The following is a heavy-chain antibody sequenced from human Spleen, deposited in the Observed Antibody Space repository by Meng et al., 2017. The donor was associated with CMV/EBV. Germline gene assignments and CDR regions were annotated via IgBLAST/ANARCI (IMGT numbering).Heavy chain of an antibody. CDR2: ISDNGGST. J-gene: IGHJ4*02. CDR3: ARAAQWLADFDY. D-gene: IGHD6-19*01. V-gene: IGHV3-64*02. Sequence: LSLTCAASGFVFSSFHMHWVRQAPGKGLEHVAFISDNGGSTYYADSVKGRFTISRDNSKNTVFLQMDSLRGADTGVYFCARAAQWLADFDYWGRGTLVTVSS. CDR1: GFVFSSFH.